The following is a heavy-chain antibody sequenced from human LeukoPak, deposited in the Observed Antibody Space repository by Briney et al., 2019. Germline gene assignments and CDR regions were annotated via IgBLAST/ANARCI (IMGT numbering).Heavy chain of an antibody. CDR1: GASISSSSYY. J-gene: IGHJ5*02. CDR3: ARWRGYSSSWARYNWFDP. CDR2: IYYSGST. Sequence: PSETLSLTCTVSGASISSSSYYWGWLRQPPGKGLEWIGSIYYSGSTYYNPSLKSPFTISVDTSKNQFSLKLSSVTAADTAVYYCARWRGYSSSWARYNWFDPWGQGTLVTVSS. V-gene: IGHV4-39*07. D-gene: IGHD6-13*01.